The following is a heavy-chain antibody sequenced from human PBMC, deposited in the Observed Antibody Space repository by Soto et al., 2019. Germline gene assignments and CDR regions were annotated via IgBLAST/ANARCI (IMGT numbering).Heavy chain of an antibody. V-gene: IGHV1-3*01. CDR3: AKVFSSGWYFDY. CDR1: GYTFTSYA. CDR2: INAGNGNT. Sequence: ASVKVSCKASGYTFTSYAMHWVRQAPGQRLEWMGWINAGNGNTKYSQKFQGRVTITRDTSASTAYMELSSLRSEDTAVHYCAKVFSSGWYFDYWGQGTLVTVSS. D-gene: IGHD6-19*01. J-gene: IGHJ4*02.